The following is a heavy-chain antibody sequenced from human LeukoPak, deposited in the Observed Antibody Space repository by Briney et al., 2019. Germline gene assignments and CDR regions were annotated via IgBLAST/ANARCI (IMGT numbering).Heavy chain of an antibody. J-gene: IGHJ4*02. D-gene: IGHD2-2*01. Sequence: GASVKVSCKASGYTFTAYYMHWVRQAPGQGLEWMGWINPNSGGTNYAQKFQGRVTMTRDTSISTAYMELSRLRSDDTAVYYCARDRVVVPAAFDYWSQGTLVTVSS. CDR1: GYTFTAYY. CDR2: INPNSGGT. CDR3: ARDRVVVPAAFDY. V-gene: IGHV1-2*02.